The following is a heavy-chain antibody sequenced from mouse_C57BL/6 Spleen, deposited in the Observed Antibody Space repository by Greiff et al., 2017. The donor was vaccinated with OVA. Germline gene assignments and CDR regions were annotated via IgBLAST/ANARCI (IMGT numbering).Heavy chain of an antibody. CDR3: ARSSYYGSSSYCAMDY. D-gene: IGHD1-1*01. J-gene: IGHJ4*01. CDR1: GYTFTSYW. Sequence: QVHVKQSGAELVKPGASVKMSCKASGYTFTSYWITWVKQRPGQGLEWIGDIYPGSGSTNYNEKFKSKVTLTVDTSSSTAYMQLSSLTSEDSAVYYCARSSYYGSSSYCAMDYWGQGTSVTVSS. V-gene: IGHV1-55*01. CDR2: IYPGSGST.